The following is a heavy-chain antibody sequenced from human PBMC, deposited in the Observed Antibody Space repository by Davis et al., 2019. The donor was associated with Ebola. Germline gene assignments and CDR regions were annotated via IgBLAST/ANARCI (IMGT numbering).Heavy chain of an antibody. D-gene: IGHD2/OR15-2a*01. J-gene: IGHJ3*02. CDR2: IFPGDSDT. Sequence: GESLKISCKGSGYSFTSHWIVWVRQMPGKGLECMGIIFPGDSDTRYSPSFQGQVTISADKSITTAYLQWSSLKASDTAMYYCARPLNSRDRDAFDIWGQGTTVTVSS. V-gene: IGHV5-51*01. CDR3: ARPLNSRDRDAFDI. CDR1: GYSFTSHW.